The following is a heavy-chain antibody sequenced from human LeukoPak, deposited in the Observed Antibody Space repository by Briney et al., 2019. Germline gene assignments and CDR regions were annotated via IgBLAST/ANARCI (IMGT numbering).Heavy chain of an antibody. J-gene: IGHJ4*02. Sequence: GGSLRLSCAASGFTFSDYYMSWIRQAPGKGLEWVSYISSSGSTIYYADSVKGRFTISRDNAKNTLYLQMNSLRAEDTAVYYCASGNDYGDYSFFDYWGQGTLVTVSS. CDR1: GFTFSDYY. D-gene: IGHD4-17*01. CDR3: ASGNDYGDYSFFDY. CDR2: ISSSGSTI. V-gene: IGHV3-11*01.